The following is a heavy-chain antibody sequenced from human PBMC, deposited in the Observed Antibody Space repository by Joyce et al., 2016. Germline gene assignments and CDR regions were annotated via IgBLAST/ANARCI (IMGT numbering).Heavy chain of an antibody. CDR3: ARRSTGMTLVRGSVTTTIFQYYGLDV. D-gene: IGHD3-10*01. V-gene: IGHV1-18*01. CDR1: GYSFRSAD. Sequence: LVQSGPEVKKPGASVKVSCKASGYSFRSADINWVRQAPGQGLEWLGLISPDYGTSKYAQNLQGRVTMTTDTSTNTAYMELRSLRSDDTAVYFCARRSTGMTLVRGSVTTTIFQYYGLDVWGQGTTVTVSS. CDR2: ISPDYGTS. J-gene: IGHJ6*02.